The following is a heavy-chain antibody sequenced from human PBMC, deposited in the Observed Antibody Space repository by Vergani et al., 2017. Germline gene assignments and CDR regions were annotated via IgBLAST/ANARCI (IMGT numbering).Heavy chain of an antibody. CDR1: GFRFREHG. V-gene: IGHV3-23*01. CDR2: ISGSGGST. Sequence: EVQLLESGGGSVQPGESLRLSCVASGFRFREHGMNWVRQAPGKGLEWVSGISGSGGSTYYADSVKGRFTISRDNSKNTLYLQMNSLRAEDTAVYYCAKGHYYDSSGSEDVWGQGTTVTVSS. CDR3: AKGHYYDSSGSEDV. D-gene: IGHD3-22*01. J-gene: IGHJ6*02.